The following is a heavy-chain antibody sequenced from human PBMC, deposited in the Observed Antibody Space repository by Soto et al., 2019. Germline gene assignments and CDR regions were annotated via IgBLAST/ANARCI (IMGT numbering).Heavy chain of an antibody. Sequence: SVKVSCKTSGFMFTSSAVQWVRQARGQRLEWIGWLVVGSGNTHYAQHFQERVTLTRDMSTGTAYMELSSLRSEDTAVYYCAAVPVLRFLKWYTSSWYPYWGQGTLVTVSS. CDR1: GFMFTSSA. CDR3: AAVPVLRFLKWYTSSWYPY. V-gene: IGHV1-58*01. CDR2: LVVGSGNT. J-gene: IGHJ4*02. D-gene: IGHD6-13*01.